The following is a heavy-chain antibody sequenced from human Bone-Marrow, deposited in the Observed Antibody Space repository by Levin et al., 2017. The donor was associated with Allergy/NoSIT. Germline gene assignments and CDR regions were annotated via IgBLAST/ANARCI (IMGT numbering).Heavy chain of an antibody. D-gene: IGHD2-15*01. Sequence: SQTLSLTCTVSGGSISTSSHYWGWIRQPPGKGLEWIGSIYYSGSTYYNPSLESRVAISVDTSKNQFSLKLSSVTAADTALYYCARHGEYCSDPSCYPGLFWAFDIWGQGTVVTVSS. CDR3: ARHGEYCSDPSCYPGLFWAFDI. CDR1: GGSISTSSHY. V-gene: IGHV4-39*01. CDR2: IYYSGST. J-gene: IGHJ3*02.